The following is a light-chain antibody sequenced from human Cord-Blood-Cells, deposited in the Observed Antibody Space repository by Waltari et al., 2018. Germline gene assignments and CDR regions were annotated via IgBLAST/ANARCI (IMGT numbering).Light chain of an antibody. V-gene: IGLV2-23*03. Sequence: QSALTQPASVSGSHGRAIPISCTGTSSVVGGYNLVSWYQQHPGKAPKLMIYEGSKRPSGVSNRFSGSKSGNTASLTISGLQAEDEADYYCCSYAGSSTFVVFGGGTKLTVL. J-gene: IGLJ2*01. CDR3: CSYAGSSTFVV. CDR2: EGS. CDR1: SSVVGGYNL.